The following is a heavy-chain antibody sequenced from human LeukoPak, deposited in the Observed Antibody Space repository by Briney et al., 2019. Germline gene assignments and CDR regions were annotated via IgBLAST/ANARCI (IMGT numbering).Heavy chain of an antibody. Sequence: RGESLKISCKCSGYSFTSHWIGWVRQMPGKGLEWMGIIYPGDSDTRYSPSFQGQVTISADKSISTAYLQWSSLKASDTAMYYCARHSQRYCSGGSCSLDYWGQGTLVTVSS. CDR3: ARHSQRYCSGGSCSLDY. CDR2: IYPGDSDT. D-gene: IGHD2-15*01. J-gene: IGHJ4*02. CDR1: GYSFTSHW. V-gene: IGHV5-51*01.